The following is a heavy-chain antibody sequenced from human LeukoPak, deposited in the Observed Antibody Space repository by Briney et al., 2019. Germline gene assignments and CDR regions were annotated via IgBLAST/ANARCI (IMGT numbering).Heavy chain of an antibody. J-gene: IGHJ6*02. V-gene: IGHV4-59*01. D-gene: IGHD6-6*01. CDR1: GGSISSYY. CDR2: IYYSGST. CDR3: ARDSRAGSSSPYYYYYGMDV. Sequence: SETLSLTCTVSGGSISSYYWSWIRQPPGKGLEWIGYIYYSGSTNYNPSLKSRVTISVDTSKNQFSLKLSSVTAADTAVYYCARDSRAGSSSPYYYYYGMDVWGQGTTVTVSS.